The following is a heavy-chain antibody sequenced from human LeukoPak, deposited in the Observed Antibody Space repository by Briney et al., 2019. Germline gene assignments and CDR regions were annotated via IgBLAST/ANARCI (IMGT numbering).Heavy chain of an antibody. Sequence: GESLKISCKGSGYSFTSYWIGWVRQMPGKGLEWMGIIYPGDSDTRYSPSFQGQVTISADKSISTAYLQWSGLKASDTAMYYCARLPYSSGWYGGYYFDYWGQGTLVTVSS. CDR2: IYPGDSDT. CDR3: ARLPYSSGWYGGYYFDY. J-gene: IGHJ4*02. D-gene: IGHD6-19*01. CDR1: GYSFTSYW. V-gene: IGHV5-51*01.